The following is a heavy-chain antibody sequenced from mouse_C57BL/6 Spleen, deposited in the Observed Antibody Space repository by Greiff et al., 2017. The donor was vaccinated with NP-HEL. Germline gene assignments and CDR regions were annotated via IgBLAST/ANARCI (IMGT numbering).Heavy chain of an antibody. J-gene: IGHJ4*01. V-gene: IGHV5-17*01. CDR3: ARRYSNYVGYAMDY. CDR2: ISSGSSTI. Sequence: EVHLVESGGGLVKPGGSLKLSCAASGFTFSDYGMHWVRQAPEKGLEWVAYISSGSSTIYYADTVKGRFTISRDNAKNTLFLQMTSLRSEDTAMYYCARRYSNYVGYAMDYWGQGTSVTVSS. CDR1: GFTFSDYG. D-gene: IGHD2-5*01.